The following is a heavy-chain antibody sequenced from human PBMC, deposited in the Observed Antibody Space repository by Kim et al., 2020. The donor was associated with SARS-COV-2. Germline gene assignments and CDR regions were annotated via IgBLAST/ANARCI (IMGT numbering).Heavy chain of an antibody. J-gene: IGHJ4*02. V-gene: IGHV3-53*01. D-gene: IGHD2-15*01. Sequence: YSGGSNYYSNSVMGRFTIARDNSKNALYLQMISQRADDKAVYYCVRDAGGYRGQGTLVTVSS. CDR2: YSGGSN. CDR3: VRDAGGY.